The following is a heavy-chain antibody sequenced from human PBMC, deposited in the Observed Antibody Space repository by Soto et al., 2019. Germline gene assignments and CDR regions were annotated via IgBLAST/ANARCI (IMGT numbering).Heavy chain of an antibody. V-gene: IGHV3-48*02. CDR1: GFTFSSYS. CDR3: ALGAGTTGNYYYYGMDV. D-gene: IGHD1-7*01. Sequence: GGSLRLSCAASGFTFSSYSMNWVRQAPGKGLEWVSYISSSSSTIYYADSVKGRFTISRDNAKNSLYLQMNSLRDEDTAVYYCALGAGTTGNYYYYGMDVWGQGTTVTVSS. CDR2: ISSSSSTI. J-gene: IGHJ6*02.